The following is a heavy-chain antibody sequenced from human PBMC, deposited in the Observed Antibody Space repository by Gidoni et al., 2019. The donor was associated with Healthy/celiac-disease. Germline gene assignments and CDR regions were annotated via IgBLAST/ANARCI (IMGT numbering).Heavy chain of an antibody. CDR3: ARLVGYSYGYFDY. V-gene: IGHV3-11*05. CDR1: GFTFSDYN. CDR2: ISSSSSYT. J-gene: IGHJ4*02. Sequence: QVQLVQSGGGLVKPGGSLRLSCAASGFTFSDYNMSWIRQAPGKGLEGVSYISSSSSYTNYADSVKGRFTISRDNAKNSLYLQMNSLRAEDTAVYYCARLVGYSYGYFDYWGQGTLVTVSS. D-gene: IGHD5-18*01.